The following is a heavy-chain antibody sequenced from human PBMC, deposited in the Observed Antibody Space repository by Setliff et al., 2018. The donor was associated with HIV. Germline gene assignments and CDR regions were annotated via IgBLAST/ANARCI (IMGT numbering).Heavy chain of an antibody. V-gene: IGHV4-38-2*01. D-gene: IGHD1-26*01. CDR2: IYHSGST. CDR3: ARTEWELHRVNDAFDV. CDR1: GYSISSGYY. J-gene: IGHJ3*01. Sequence: ASETLSLTCVVSGYSISSGYYWGWIRQPPGKGLEWIGSIYHSGSTYYNPSLKSRVTISVDTSKNQFSLKLSSVTAADTAVYYCARTEWELHRVNDAFDVWGQGTMVTVSS.